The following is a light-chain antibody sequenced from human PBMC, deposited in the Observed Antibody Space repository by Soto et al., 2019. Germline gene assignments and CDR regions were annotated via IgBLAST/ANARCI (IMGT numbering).Light chain of an antibody. J-gene: IGLJ2*01. CDR3: AAWDDSLSAVV. CDR1: SSSIGSNY. V-gene: IGLV1-47*01. Sequence: QSVLTQPPSASGTPGQRVTISCSGSSSSIGSNYVYWYQQLPGSAPKLLIYRNDQRPSGVPDRFSASKSGTAASLAISGLRSEDEADYHCAAWDDSLSAVVFGGGTKLTVL. CDR2: RND.